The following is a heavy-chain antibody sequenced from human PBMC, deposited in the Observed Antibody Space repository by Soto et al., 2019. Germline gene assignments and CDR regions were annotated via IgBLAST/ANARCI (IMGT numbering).Heavy chain of an antibody. J-gene: IGHJ3*02. V-gene: IGHV4-31*11. CDR3: ASRHDFGDYPEGVDI. D-gene: IGHD4-17*01. CDR2: IYHSGTT. Sequence: QVVLQESGPGLVKPSQTISLTCAVSGDSISSGGYYWSWIRQRPGKGLEWIAFIYHSGTTYFNLSLKSRIIISMDTSRNQFSLSLSSVTAADSAVYYCASRHDFGDYPEGVDIWGQGTMVTVAS. CDR1: GDSISSGGYY.